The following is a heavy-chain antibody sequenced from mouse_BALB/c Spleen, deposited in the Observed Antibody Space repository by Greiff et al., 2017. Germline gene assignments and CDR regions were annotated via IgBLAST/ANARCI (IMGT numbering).Heavy chain of an antibody. D-gene: IGHD2-4*01. J-gene: IGHJ3*01. CDR2: ISSGSSTI. CDR1: GFTFSSFG. CDR3: ARGGNYDYDWFAY. Sequence: EVMLVESGGGLVQPGGSRKLSCAASGFTFSSFGMHWVRQAPEKGLEWVAYISSGSSTIYYADTVKGRFTISRDNPKNTLFLQMTSLRSEDTAMYYCARGGNYDYDWFAYWGQGTLVTVSA. V-gene: IGHV5-17*02.